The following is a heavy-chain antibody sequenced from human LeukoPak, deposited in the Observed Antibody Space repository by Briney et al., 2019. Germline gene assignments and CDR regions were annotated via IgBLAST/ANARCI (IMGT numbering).Heavy chain of an antibody. CDR1: AFTFRSYA. J-gene: IGHJ5*02. D-gene: IGHD2-15*01. CDR2: ISGSGGKT. CDR3: AKGRGIVAAGSWFDP. Sequence: GGSLRLSCAASAFTFRSYAMIWVRQAPGKGLEWVSLISGSGGKTHYADSVKGRFSISRDNSKNTLYLQVNSLRAEDTAIYYCAKGRGIVAAGSWFDPWGQGTLVTVSS. V-gene: IGHV3-23*01.